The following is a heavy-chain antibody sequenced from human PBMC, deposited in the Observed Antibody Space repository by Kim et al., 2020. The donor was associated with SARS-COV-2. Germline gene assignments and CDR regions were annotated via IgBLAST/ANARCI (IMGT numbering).Heavy chain of an antibody. CDR3: AREEALLQKGSAEYFQH. CDR2: INPNSGGT. J-gene: IGHJ1*01. D-gene: IGHD2-15*01. CDR1: GYTFTGYY. Sequence: ASVKVSCKASGYTFTGYYMHWVRQAPGQGLEWMGWINPNSGGTNYAQKFQGRVTMTRDTSISTAYMELSRLRSDDTAVYYCAREEALLQKGSAEYFQHWGQGTLVTVSS. V-gene: IGHV1-2*02.